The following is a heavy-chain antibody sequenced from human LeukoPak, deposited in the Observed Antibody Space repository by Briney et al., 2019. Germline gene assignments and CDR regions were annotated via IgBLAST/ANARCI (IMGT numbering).Heavy chain of an antibody. CDR2: FYTSGST. CDR1: GGSISSGDYY. D-gene: IGHD3-10*01. Sequence: SQTLSLTCTVSGGSISSGDYYWSWVRQPAGEGLEWIGRFYTSGSTDYSPSLKSRVTISVDTSKNHFSLRLNSVTAADTAVYYCTSGSHNHPSDWGQGTLVTVSS. V-gene: IGHV4-61*02. CDR3: TSGSHNHPSD. J-gene: IGHJ4*02.